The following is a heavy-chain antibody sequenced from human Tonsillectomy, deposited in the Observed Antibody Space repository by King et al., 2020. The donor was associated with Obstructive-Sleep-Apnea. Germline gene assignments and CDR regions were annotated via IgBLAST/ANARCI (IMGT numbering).Heavy chain of an antibody. J-gene: IGHJ4*02. CDR3: AREAYVNTAMANDY. CDR2: ISSSSSNI. Sequence: VQLVESGGGLVKPGGSLRLSCAASGFTXSSYSMNWVRQAPGKGLEWVSSISSSSSNIYYADSMKGRFTISRDNAKNSLFLQMYNLRAEDTAVYYCAREAYVNTAMANDYWGQGTLVTVSS. D-gene: IGHD5-18*01. V-gene: IGHV3-21*01. CDR1: GFTXSSYS.